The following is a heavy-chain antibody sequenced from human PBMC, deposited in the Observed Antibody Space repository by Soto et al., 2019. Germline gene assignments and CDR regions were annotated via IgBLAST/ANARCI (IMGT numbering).Heavy chain of an antibody. CDR2: ISSGSSYI. CDR3: ARDYTASYNWFDP. V-gene: IGHV3-21*01. CDR1: GFTFSSYS. D-gene: IGHD3-16*01. J-gene: IGHJ5*02. Sequence: PGGSLRLSCAASGFTFSSYSMNWVRQAPGKGLEWVSSISSGSSYIYYADSVKGRFTISRDNAKNSLYLQMNSLRAEDTAVYYCARDYTASYNWFDPWGQGTLVTVSS.